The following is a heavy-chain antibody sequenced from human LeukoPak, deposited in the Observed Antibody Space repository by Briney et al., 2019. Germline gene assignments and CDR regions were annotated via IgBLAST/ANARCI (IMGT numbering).Heavy chain of an antibody. CDR1: GFIFSNYW. D-gene: IGHD6-13*01. CDR2: INSDGSST. V-gene: IGHV3-74*01. J-gene: IGHJ4*02. Sequence: GGSLRLSCAASGFIFSNYWMHWVRQTPGKGLVWVSRINSDGSSTSYADSVKGRFTISRDNAKNTLYLQMNSLRAEDTAVYYCASGAGPIGARILVEYSSSPGDYWGQGTLVTVSS. CDR3: ASGAGPIGARILVEYSSSPGDY.